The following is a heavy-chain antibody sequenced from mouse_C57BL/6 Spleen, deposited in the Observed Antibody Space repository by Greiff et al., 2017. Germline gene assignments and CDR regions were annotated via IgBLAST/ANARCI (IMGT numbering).Heavy chain of an antibody. J-gene: IGHJ1*03. Sequence: QVQLQQPGAELVIPGASVKLSCKASGYTFTSYWMHWVKQRPGQGLEWIGEIDPSDSYTNYNQKFKGKSTLTVDKSSSTAYMQLSSLTSEDSAVYYCARFITSPDWYFDVWGTGTTVTVSS. D-gene: IGHD1-1*01. CDR2: IDPSDSYT. CDR1: GYTFTSYW. V-gene: IGHV1-69*01. CDR3: ARFITSPDWYFDV.